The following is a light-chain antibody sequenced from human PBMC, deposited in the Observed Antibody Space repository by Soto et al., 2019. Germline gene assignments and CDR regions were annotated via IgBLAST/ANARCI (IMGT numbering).Light chain of an antibody. J-gene: IGKJ1*01. CDR1: QSVGSN. CDR2: DAS. Sequence: EIVMTQSPLTLSASPGDRAIFSCRASQSVGSNIAWYQQKPGQSPRLLVYDASTRATAIPARFSGSGSGTEFTLTISTLQAEDFAVYYCQQRSNWPPTFGQGTKVDI. V-gene: IGKV3-15*01. CDR3: QQRSNWPPT.